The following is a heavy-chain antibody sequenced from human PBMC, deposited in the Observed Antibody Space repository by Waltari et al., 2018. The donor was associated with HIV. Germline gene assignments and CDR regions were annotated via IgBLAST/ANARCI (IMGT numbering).Heavy chain of an antibody. J-gene: IGHJ3*02. V-gene: IGHV4-61*02. CDR3: ASSFCSGGTCYRDAFDI. Sequence: QVQLQESGPGLVKPSQTLSLTCSVSGGSMSNSSYYWSWIRQPAGKGLECVGRLYTGGNINYNPSLKSRVTISIDTSKNQFSLKLSSVTAADTAVYYCASSFCSGGTCYRDAFDIWGQGTTVAVSS. D-gene: IGHD2-15*01. CDR2: LYTGGNI. CDR1: GGSMSNSSYY.